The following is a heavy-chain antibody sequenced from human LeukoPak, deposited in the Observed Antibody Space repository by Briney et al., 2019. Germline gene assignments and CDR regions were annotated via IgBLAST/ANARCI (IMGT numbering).Heavy chain of an antibody. J-gene: IGHJ4*02. V-gene: IGHV4-30-4*01. D-gene: IGHD3-22*01. CDR3: ARDTSGSPWGYFDY. Sequence: SETLSLTCTVSGGSISSGDYYWSWTRQPPGKGLEWIGYIYYSGSTYYNPSLKSRVTISVDTSKNQFSLKLSSVTAADTAVYYCARDTSGSPWGYFDYWGQGTLVTVSS. CDR1: GGSISSGDYY. CDR2: IYYSGST.